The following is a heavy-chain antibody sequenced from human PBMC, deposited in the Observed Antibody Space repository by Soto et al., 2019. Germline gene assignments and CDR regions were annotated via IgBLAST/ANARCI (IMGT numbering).Heavy chain of an antibody. V-gene: IGHV4-34*01. CDR2: INHSGST. CDR3: ARGSSSWTKYNWFDP. D-gene: IGHD6-13*01. J-gene: IGHJ5*02. Sequence: QVQLQQWGAGLLKPSETLSLTCAVYGGSFSGYYWSWIRQPPGKGLEWIGEINHSGSTNYNPSLKSRVTISVDTSKNQFSLKLSSVTAADTAVYYCARGSSSWTKYNWFDPWGQGTLVTVSS. CDR1: GGSFSGYY.